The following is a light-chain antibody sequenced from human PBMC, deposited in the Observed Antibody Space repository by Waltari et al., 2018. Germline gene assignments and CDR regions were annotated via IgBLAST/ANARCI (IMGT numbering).Light chain of an antibody. Sequence: QSALTQPASVSGSPGQSITFPCTGAFSDVGAYDYVSWYQQLPGRAPKLLIYDVSHRPSGVSDRLSGSKSGNTASLTISGLQPEDEADYYCSSYTTRGTWVFGGGTK. J-gene: IGLJ3*02. V-gene: IGLV2-14*03. CDR1: FSDVGAYDY. CDR2: DVS. CDR3: SSYTTRGTWV.